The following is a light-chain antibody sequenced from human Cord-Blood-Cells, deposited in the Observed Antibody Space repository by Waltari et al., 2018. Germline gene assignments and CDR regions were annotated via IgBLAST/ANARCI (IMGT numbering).Light chain of an antibody. J-gene: IGKJ1*01. V-gene: IGKV3-20*01. Sequence: EIVLTQSPGTLSLSQGERATLSCRASQSVSSSYLAWYQQKPGQAPRLLIYGASSRATGIPDRFGGSASVTDFTLTISRLEPEDVAVYYCQQYGSTPPGTFGLLTKLSI. CDR1: QSVSSSY. CDR3: QQYGSTPPGT. CDR2: GAS.